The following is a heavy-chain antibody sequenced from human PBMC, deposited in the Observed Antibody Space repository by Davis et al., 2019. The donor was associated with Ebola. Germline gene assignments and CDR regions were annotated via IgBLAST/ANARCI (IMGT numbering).Heavy chain of an antibody. D-gene: IGHD3-3*01. V-gene: IGHV1-2*04. Sequence: AASVKVSCKASGYTFTGYYMHWVRQPPGQGLEWMGWINPNSGGTNYAQKFQGWVTMTRDTSISTAYMELSRLRSDDTAVYYCARDGRGYQLRSFDYWGQGTLVTVSS. CDR3: ARDGRGYQLRSFDY. J-gene: IGHJ4*02. CDR2: INPNSGGT. CDR1: GYTFTGYY.